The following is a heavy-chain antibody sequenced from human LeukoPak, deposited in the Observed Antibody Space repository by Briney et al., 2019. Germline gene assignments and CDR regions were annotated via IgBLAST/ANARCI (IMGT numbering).Heavy chain of an antibody. V-gene: IGHV4-59*08. Sequence: SETLSLTCTVSGGSISSYYWSWIRQPPGEGLEWIGYIYYSGSTNYNPSLKSRVTISVDTSKNQFSLKLSSVTAADTAVYYCARRSNTIFRVAAYYFDYWGQGTLVTVSS. D-gene: IGHD3-3*01. CDR2: IYYSGST. CDR1: GGSISSYY. CDR3: ARRSNTIFRVAAYYFDY. J-gene: IGHJ4*02.